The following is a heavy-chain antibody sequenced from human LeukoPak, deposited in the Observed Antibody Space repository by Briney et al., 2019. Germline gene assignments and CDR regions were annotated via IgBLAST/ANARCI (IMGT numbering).Heavy chain of an antibody. CDR1: GGSFSDYY. J-gene: IGHJ6*02. V-gene: IGHV4-34*01. Sequence: SETLSLTCAVYGGSFSDYYWTWIRQPPGKGLEWIGEINHSGSTNYNPSLKSRVTISVDTSKNQFSLKLSSVTAADTAVYYCARDWVVAATLYYYYGMDVWGQGTTVTVSS. D-gene: IGHD2-15*01. CDR2: INHSGST. CDR3: ARDWVVAATLYYYYGMDV.